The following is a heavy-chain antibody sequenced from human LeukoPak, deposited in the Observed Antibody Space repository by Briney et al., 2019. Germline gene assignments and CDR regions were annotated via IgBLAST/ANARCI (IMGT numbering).Heavy chain of an antibody. CDR2: ISSSGSTI. CDR3: ASARAGYYYYYMDV. CDR1: GFTFSDYY. Sequence: GGSLRLSCAASGFTFSDYYMSWIRQAPGKRLEWVSYISSSGSTIYYADSVKGRFTISRDNAKNSLYLQMNSLRAEDTAVYYCASARAGYYYYYMDVWGKGTTVTVSS. V-gene: IGHV3-11*04. D-gene: IGHD3-10*01. J-gene: IGHJ6*03.